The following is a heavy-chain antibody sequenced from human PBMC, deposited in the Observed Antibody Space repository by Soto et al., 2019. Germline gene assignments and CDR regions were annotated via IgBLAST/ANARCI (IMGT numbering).Heavy chain of an antibody. CDR3: ARDSRSWYIANWFDP. V-gene: IGHV3-33*01. Sequence: QVQLVESGGGVVQPGRSLRLSCAASGFTFSSYGMHWVRQAPGKGLEWVAVIWYDGSNKYYADSVKGRFTISRDNSKNTLYLQMNSLRAEDTPVYYCARDSRSWYIANWFDPWGQGALVTVSS. CDR1: GFTFSSYG. J-gene: IGHJ5*02. CDR2: IWYDGSNK. D-gene: IGHD6-13*01.